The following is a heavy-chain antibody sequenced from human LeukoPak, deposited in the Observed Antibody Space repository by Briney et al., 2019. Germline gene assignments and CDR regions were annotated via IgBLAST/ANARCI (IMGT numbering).Heavy chain of an antibody. CDR2: IVVGSGNT. Sequence: GTSVKVSCKASGFTFTSSAVQWVRQARGQRLGWIGWIVVGSGNTNYAQKFQERVTITRDMSTSTAYMELSSLRSEDTAVYYCAADLFSITMVRGVLDYWGQGTLVTVSS. J-gene: IGHJ4*02. V-gene: IGHV1-58*01. CDR3: AADLFSITMVRGVLDY. D-gene: IGHD3-10*01. CDR1: GFTFTSSA.